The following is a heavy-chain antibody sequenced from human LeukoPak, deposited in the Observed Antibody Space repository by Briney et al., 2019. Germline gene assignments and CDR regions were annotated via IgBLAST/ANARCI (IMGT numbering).Heavy chain of an antibody. V-gene: IGHV3-21*01. D-gene: IGHD6-13*01. CDR1: KFTFSDYS. CDR2: ISSIRNYI. CDR3: ARGPGSSSWYLTPEGGYYFDY. J-gene: IGHJ4*02. Sequence: GGSLRLSCAASKFTFSDYSMSWVRQAPGKGLEWVSSISSIRNYIYYADSVKGRFTVSRDNAKNSLYLQMNSLRAEDTAVYYCARGPGSSSWYLTPEGGYYFDYWGQGTLVTVSS.